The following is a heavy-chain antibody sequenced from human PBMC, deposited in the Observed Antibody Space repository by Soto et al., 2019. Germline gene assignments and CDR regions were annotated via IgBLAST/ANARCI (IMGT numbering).Heavy chain of an antibody. J-gene: IGHJ4*02. CDR1: GYTFTSYA. CDR3: ARAVGGPTSNLDY. V-gene: IGHV1-3*05. D-gene: IGHD3-16*01. CDR2: INAGNGNT. Sequence: QVQLVQSGAEEKKPGASVKVSCKASGYTFTSYAMHWVRQAPGQRLEWMGWINAGNGNTKYTQKFQGRVTITRDTSASTAYMELSSLRSEDTAVYYCARAVGGPTSNLDYWGQGTLVTVSS.